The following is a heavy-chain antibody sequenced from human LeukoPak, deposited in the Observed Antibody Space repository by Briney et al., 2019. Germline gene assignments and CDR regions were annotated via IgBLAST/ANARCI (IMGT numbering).Heavy chain of an antibody. CDR2: ISSNGGST. J-gene: IGHJ4*02. CDR3: AREVNWRFDY. Sequence: GGSLRLSCAASGFTFSSYTMYWVRQAPGKGLEYVSAISSNGGSTYYANSVKGRFTISRDNSKNTLYLQMGSLRGEDMAVYYCAREVNWRFDYWGQGSLVTVSS. CDR1: GFTFSSYT. V-gene: IGHV3-64*01. D-gene: IGHD1-1*01.